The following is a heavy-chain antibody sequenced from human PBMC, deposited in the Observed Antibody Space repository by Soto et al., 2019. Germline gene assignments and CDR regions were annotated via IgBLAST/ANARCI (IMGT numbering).Heavy chain of an antibody. D-gene: IGHD6-6*01. J-gene: IGHJ3*02. Sequence: QVQLVQSGAEVKKPGASVKVSCKASGYTFTSYGISWVRQAPGEGREWMGWISAYNGNTNYAQKLQGRVTMHTDTSTSTAYMELRSLRSDDTDVYYCARYFSSSYFSDAFDIWGQGTMVTVSS. CDR1: GYTFTSYG. CDR2: ISAYNGNT. V-gene: IGHV1-18*01. CDR3: ARYFSSSYFSDAFDI.